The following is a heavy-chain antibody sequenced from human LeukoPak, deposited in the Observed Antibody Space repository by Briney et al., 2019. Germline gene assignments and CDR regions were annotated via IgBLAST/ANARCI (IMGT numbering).Heavy chain of an antibody. CDR2: ITGTSGNI. J-gene: IGHJ4*02. CDR1: KFTFSSYW. Sequence: GGSLRLSCAASKFTFSSYWMSWVRQAPGKGLEWVSSITGTSGNIYSADSVRGRFSISRDNSKNMLYLQMNSLRAEDTAVYYCAKGTAVADIYFDYWGQGTLVTVSS. V-gene: IGHV3-23*01. CDR3: AKGTAVADIYFDY. D-gene: IGHD6-19*01.